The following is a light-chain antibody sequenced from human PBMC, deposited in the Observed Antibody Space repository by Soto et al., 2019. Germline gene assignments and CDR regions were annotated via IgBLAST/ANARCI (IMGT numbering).Light chain of an antibody. Sequence: QSALTQPPSVSGSPGQWITISCSGTSSDVGGYNYVSWYQQHPGKAPKLMIYDVSNRPSGVSNRFSDSKSGNTASLTISGLEAEDEDDYYSSSYTSSSTRVFGGGTKLTVL. CDR3: SSYTSSSTRV. CDR2: DVS. CDR1: SSDVGGYNY. V-gene: IGLV2-14*01. J-gene: IGLJ2*01.